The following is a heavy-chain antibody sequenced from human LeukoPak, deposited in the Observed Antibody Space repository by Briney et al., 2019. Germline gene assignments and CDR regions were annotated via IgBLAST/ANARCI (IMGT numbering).Heavy chain of an antibody. CDR3: ARDHGGGTGY. J-gene: IGHJ4*02. CDR1: GFTFSSYA. V-gene: IGHV3-23*01. Sequence: GGSLRLSCAASGFTFSSYAMSWVRQAPGKGLEWASGISGSGVSTYYADSVKGRFTISRDNSKNTLYLHMNSLRAEDTAVYYCARDHGGGTGYWGQGTLVTVSS. D-gene: IGHD3-16*01. CDR2: ISGSGVST.